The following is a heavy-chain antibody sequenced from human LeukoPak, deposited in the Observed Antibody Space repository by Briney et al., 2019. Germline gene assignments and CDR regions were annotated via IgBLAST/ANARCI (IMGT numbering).Heavy chain of an antibody. J-gene: IGHJ6*02. D-gene: IGHD6-6*01. V-gene: IGHV5-10-1*01. CDR2: IDPSDSYT. CDR1: GYSFTSYW. CDR3: ARHEGSSASGTDYYYGTDV. Sequence: GESLKISCKGSGYSFTSYWISWVRQMPGKGLEWMGRIDPSDSYTNYSPSFQGHVTISADKSTSTAYLQWSSLKASDTAMYYCARHEGSSASGTDYYYGTDVWGQGTTVTVSS.